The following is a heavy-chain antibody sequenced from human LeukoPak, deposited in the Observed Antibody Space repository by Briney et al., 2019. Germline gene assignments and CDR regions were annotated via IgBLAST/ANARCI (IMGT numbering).Heavy chain of an antibody. CDR3: AGDPAEYSSSWYSRNFDY. CDR1: GFTFSSYS. D-gene: IGHD6-13*01. J-gene: IGHJ4*02. V-gene: IGHV3-21*01. CDR2: ISSSSSYI. Sequence: GGSLRLSCAASGFTFSSYSMNWVRQAPGKGLEWVSSISSSSSYIYYADSVKGRFTISRDNAKNSLYLQMNSLRAEDTAVYYCAGDPAEYSSSWYSRNFDYWGQGTLVTVSS.